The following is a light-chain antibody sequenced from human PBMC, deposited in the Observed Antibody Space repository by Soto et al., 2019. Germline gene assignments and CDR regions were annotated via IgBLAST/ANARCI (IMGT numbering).Light chain of an antibody. CDR2: GAS. J-gene: IGKJ1*01. CDR3: QQYGSSPTWT. CDR1: QSVSSNY. V-gene: IGKV3-20*01. Sequence: IVMTQSPATLSVSPWERATLSCRASQSVSSNYLAWYQQKPGQAPRLLIYGASTRATGIPDRFSGSGSGTDFTLTISRLEPEDSAVYYCQQYGSSPTWTFGQGTKVDIK.